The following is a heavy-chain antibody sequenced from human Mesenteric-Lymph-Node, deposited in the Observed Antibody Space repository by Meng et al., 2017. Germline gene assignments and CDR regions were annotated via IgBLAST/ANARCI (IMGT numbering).Heavy chain of an antibody. V-gene: IGHV3-48*03. Sequence: GESLKISCAASGFRFNIFEMHWVRQTPGKGLEWISYISGSGSTIYYADSVKGRFTISRDNAKDSLYLQMDSLRDEDTAVYYCARASGYSYGYDFDYWGQGTRVT. CDR3: ARASGYSYGYDFDY. CDR1: GFRFNIFE. J-gene: IGHJ4*02. CDR2: ISGSGSTI. D-gene: IGHD5-18*01.